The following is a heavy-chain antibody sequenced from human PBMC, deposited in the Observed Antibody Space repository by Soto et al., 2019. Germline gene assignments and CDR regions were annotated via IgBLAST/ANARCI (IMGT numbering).Heavy chain of an antibody. D-gene: IGHD2-21*01. V-gene: IGHV4-59*08. J-gene: IGHJ4*02. Sequence: QVQLQESGPGVVNPSETLSLTCTVSGASVSSHHWTWIRQPPGKGLEWIGDYSDSASYSPSLKSRVTISADTSKNQSSLNLSSVTAADTAVYYCAAYRRGEGGRGYWGQGTLVTVSS. CDR1: GASVSSHH. CDR2: DYSDSA. CDR3: AAYRRGEGGRGY.